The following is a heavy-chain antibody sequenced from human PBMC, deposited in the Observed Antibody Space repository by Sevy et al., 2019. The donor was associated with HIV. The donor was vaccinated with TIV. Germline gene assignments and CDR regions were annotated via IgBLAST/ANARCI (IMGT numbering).Heavy chain of an antibody. V-gene: IGHV3-30*02. CDR2: IQYDGSNK. CDR1: GFSYSSYG. D-gene: IGHD2-21*01. J-gene: IGHJ4*02. CDR3: VKEGGGEGGDH. Sequence: GGSLRLSCAASGFSYSSYGMHWVRQAPDKGLEWVAYIQYDGSNKDYADSVKGRFTISRDNSKNTLDLQMNSLGVEDTAVYYCVKEGGGEGGDHWGQGTLVTVSS.